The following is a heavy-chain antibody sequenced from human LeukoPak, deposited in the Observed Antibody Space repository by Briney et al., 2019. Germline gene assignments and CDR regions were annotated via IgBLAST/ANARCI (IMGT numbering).Heavy chain of an antibody. V-gene: IGHV3-30-3*01. J-gene: IGHJ4*02. CDR2: ISYDGSNK. CDR3: AKRYSGSSGLYNFDY. CDR1: GFTFSSYA. Sequence: PGRSLRLSCAASGFTFSSYAMHWVRQAPGKGLEWVAVISYDGSNKYYADSVKGRFTISRDNSKNTLYLQMNSLRAEDTAVYYCAKRYSGSSGLYNFDYWGQGTLVTVSS. D-gene: IGHD1-26*01.